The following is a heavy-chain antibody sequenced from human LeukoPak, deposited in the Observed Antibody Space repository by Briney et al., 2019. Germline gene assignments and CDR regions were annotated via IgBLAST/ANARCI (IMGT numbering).Heavy chain of an antibody. D-gene: IGHD3-22*01. J-gene: IGHJ4*02. CDR3: ARADYYDSSSYPYYFDY. V-gene: IGHV3-23*01. Sequence: GGSLRLSCAASGFTFSSYAMSWVRQAPGKGLEWVSAISGSGGSTYYADSVKGRFTISRDNSKNTLYLQMNSLRAEDTAVYYCARADYYDSSSYPYYFDYWGQGTLVTVSS. CDR1: GFTFSSYA. CDR2: ISGSGGST.